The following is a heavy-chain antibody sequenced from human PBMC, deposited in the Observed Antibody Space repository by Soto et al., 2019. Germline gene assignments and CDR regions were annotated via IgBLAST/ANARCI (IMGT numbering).Heavy chain of an antibody. D-gene: IGHD2-8*02. Sequence: EVQLVESGGDLVQPGGSLRLSCEASGLTYSSYWMHWVRQAPGMGLVWVSRIKSDGSSTNYADSVKGRFTISRDNAKNTLYLQMTSLRAEDTAVYYCAGGFESWTGYMDVWGKGTTVTVSS. CDR2: IKSDGSST. CDR3: AGGFESWTGYMDV. CDR1: GLTYSSYW. J-gene: IGHJ6*03. V-gene: IGHV3-74*01.